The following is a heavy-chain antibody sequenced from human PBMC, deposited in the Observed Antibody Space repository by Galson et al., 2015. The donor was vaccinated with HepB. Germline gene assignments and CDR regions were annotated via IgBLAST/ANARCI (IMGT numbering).Heavy chain of an antibody. J-gene: IGHJ3*01. CDR1: GFTFNSYA. D-gene: IGHD1-26*01. CDR2: ISYDGSNK. Sequence: SLRLSCAASGFTFNSYAMSWVRQAPGKGLEWVAVISYDGSNKYYADSVQGRFTISRDNSKNTLYLQMNSLRAEDTAVYYCARGVYSGSYYGDAFDLWGQGTMVTVSS. CDR3: ARGVYSGSYYGDAFDL. V-gene: IGHV3-30-3*01.